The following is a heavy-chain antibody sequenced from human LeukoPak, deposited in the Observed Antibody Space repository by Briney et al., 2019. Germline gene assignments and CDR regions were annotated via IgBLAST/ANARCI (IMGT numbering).Heavy chain of an antibody. CDR2: IYYSGST. D-gene: IGHD6-13*01. CDR1: GGSISSYY. CDR3: ARDPGSSWYRFDY. Sequence: SETLSLTCTVSGGSISSYYWSWIRQPPGKGLEWIGYIYYSGSTNYNPSLKSRVTISVDTSKNQLSLKLSSVTAADTAVYYCARDPGSSWYRFDYWGQGTLVTVSS. J-gene: IGHJ4*02. V-gene: IGHV4-59*01.